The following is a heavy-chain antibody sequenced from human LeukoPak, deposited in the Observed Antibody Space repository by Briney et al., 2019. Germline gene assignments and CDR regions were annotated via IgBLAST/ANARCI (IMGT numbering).Heavy chain of an antibody. V-gene: IGHV1-46*01. J-gene: IGHJ3*02. CDR1: GYTFTSYY. CDR2: INPSGGST. CDR3: ARCPSYYYDSSGYYPVRDAFDI. D-gene: IGHD3-22*01. Sequence: GASVKVSCEASGYTFTSYYMHWVRQAPGQGLEWMGIINPSGGSTSYAQKFQGRVTMTRDTSTSTVYMELSSLRSEDTAVYYCARCPSYYYDSSGYYPVRDAFDIWGQGTMVTVSS.